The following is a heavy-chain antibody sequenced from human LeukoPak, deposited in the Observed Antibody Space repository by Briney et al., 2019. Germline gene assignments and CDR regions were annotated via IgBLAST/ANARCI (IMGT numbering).Heavy chain of an antibody. CDR3: ARDGVRIQLWLEYYYYMDV. V-gene: IGHV1-2*02. CDR1: GYTFTGYY. Sequence: GASVKVSCKASGYTFTGYYMHWVRQAPGQGLEWMGWINPNSGGTNYAQKFQGRVTMTRDTSISTAYMELSRLRSDDTAVYYCARDGVRIQLWLEYYYYMDVWGKGTTVTVYS. J-gene: IGHJ6*03. D-gene: IGHD5-18*01. CDR2: INPNSGGT.